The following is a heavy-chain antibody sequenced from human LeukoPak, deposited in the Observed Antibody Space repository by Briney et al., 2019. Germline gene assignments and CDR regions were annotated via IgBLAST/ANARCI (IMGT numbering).Heavy chain of an antibody. CDR1: GGSISSSY. CDR3: ARGKGVGVNPLDY. V-gene: IGHV4-59*01. CDR2: IYYSGGT. Sequence: SETLSLTCTVSGGSISSSYWSWIRQPPGKGLEWIGYIYYSGGTNYNPSLKSRVTISVDTSKNQFSLKLTSVTAADTAVYYCARGKGVGVNPLDYWGQGTLVTVSS. D-gene: IGHD1-26*01. J-gene: IGHJ4*02.